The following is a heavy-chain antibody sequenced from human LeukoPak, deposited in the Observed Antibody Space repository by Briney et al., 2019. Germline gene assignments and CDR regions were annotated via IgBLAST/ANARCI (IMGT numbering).Heavy chain of an antibody. CDR3: ARSPRSRGRPRYYYGMDV. CDR2: ISGSGGST. V-gene: IGHV3-23*01. J-gene: IGHJ6*02. D-gene: IGHD3-22*01. CDR1: GFTFSSYA. Sequence: GGSLRLSCAASGFTFSSYAMSWVRQAPGKGLEWVSAISGSGGSTYYADSVKGRFTISRDNSKNTLYLQMNSLGAEDTAVYYCARSPRSRGRPRYYYGMDVWGQGTTVTVSS.